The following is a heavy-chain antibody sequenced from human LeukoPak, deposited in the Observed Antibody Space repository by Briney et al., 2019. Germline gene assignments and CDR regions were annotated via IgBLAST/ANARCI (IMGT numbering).Heavy chain of an antibody. V-gene: IGHV3-33*06. D-gene: IGHD1-26*01. J-gene: IGHJ4*02. CDR3: AKDLRGSYAIDY. CDR2: LWYDGSNT. CDR1: GFSFSDYA. Sequence: GGSLRLSCAASGFSFSDYAMHWVRQAPGKGLECVAGLWYDGSNTNHADSVKGRFTISRDNSKNTLYLQMNSLRAEDTAVYYCAKDLRGSYAIDYWGQGTLVTVSS.